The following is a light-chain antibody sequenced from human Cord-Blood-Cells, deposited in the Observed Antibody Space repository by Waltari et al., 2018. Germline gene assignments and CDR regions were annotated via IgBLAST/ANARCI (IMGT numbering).Light chain of an antibody. CDR1: SSDVGGYNY. J-gene: IGLJ1*01. CDR3: SSYTSSSTLVV. CDR2: EVS. V-gene: IGLV2-14*01. Sequence: QSALTQPASVSGSPGQSITISCTGTSSDVGGYNYVSSYQQHPGKAPKLMIYEVSNRPSGVSNRFSGSKSGNTASLTISGLQAEDEADYYCSSYTSSSTLVVFGTGTKVTVL.